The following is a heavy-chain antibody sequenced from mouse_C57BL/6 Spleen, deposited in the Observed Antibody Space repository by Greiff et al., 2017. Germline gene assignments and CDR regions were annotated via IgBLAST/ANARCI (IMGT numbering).Heavy chain of an antibody. CDR1: GYTFTSYW. V-gene: IGHV1-69*01. D-gene: IGHD1-1*01. CDR3: ARSTTVKGYYFDY. Sequence: QVQLKQPGAELVMPGASVKLSCKASGYTFTSYWMHWVKQRPGQGLEWIGEIDPSDSYTNYTQKFKGKSTFTVDKSSSTAYMQLSSLTSEDSAVYYCARSTTVKGYYFDYWGQGTTRTVP. CDR2: IDPSDSYT. J-gene: IGHJ2*01.